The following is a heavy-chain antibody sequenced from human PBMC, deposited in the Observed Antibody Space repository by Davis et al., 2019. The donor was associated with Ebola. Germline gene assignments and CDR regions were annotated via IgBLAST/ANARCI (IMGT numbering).Heavy chain of an antibody. CDR3: ARVVVPAAMVFDP. Sequence: ASVKVSCKASGYTFTGYYMHWVRQAPGQGLEWMGWINPNSGGTNYAQKFQGRVTMTRNTSISTAYMELSSLRSEDTAVYYCARVVVPAAMVFDPWGQGTLVTVSS. V-gene: IGHV1-2*02. CDR2: INPNSGGT. CDR1: GYTFTGYY. D-gene: IGHD2-2*01. J-gene: IGHJ5*02.